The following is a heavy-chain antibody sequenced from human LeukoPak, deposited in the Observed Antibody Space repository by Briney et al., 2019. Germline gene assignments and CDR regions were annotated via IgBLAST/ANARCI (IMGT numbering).Heavy chain of an antibody. CDR2: ISANNGNT. D-gene: IGHD6-13*01. CDR1: GYTFSSYG. Sequence: ASVKVSCKASGYTFSSYGISWVRQAPGQGLEWMGWISANNGNTNYAQKFQGRVTITADKSTSTAYMELSSLRSEDTAVYYCASAGYEGYSSSWNDYWGQGTLVTVSS. V-gene: IGHV1-18*01. CDR3: ASAGYEGYSSSWNDY. J-gene: IGHJ4*02.